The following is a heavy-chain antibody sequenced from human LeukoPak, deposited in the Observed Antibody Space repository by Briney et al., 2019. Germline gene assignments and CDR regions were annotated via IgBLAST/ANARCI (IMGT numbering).Heavy chain of an antibody. D-gene: IGHD3-10*01. V-gene: IGHV1-2*02. CDR2: INPNSGGT. CDR1: GYTFTGYY. Sequence: GASVKVSCTTSGYTFTGYYMHWVRQAPGQGLGWMGWINPNSGGTNYAQKFQGRVTMTRDTSINTAYMELSRLRSDDTAVYYCARELNYGSGSPAEYFQHWGQGTLVTVSS. J-gene: IGHJ1*01. CDR3: ARELNYGSGSPAEYFQH.